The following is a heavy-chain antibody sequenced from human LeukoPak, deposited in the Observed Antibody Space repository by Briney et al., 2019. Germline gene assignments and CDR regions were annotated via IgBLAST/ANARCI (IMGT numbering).Heavy chain of an antibody. CDR2: IYTSGST. Sequence: SEALSLTCTVSGGSISSGSYYWSWIRQPAGKGLEWIGRIYTSGSTNYNPSLKSRITISVDTSKNQFSLKLSSVTAADTAVYYCARDGGAAAGLPMDVWGKGTTVTVSS. CDR1: GGSISSGSYY. D-gene: IGHD6-13*01. V-gene: IGHV4-61*02. CDR3: ARDGGAAAGLPMDV. J-gene: IGHJ6*04.